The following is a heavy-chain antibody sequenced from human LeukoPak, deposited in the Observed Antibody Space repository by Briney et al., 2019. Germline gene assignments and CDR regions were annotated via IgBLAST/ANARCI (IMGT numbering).Heavy chain of an antibody. J-gene: IGHJ4*02. CDR3: ARAGGAMVTFDY. Sequence: PSETLSLTCTVSGGSISSYYWSWIRQPPGKGLEWIGYIYYNGSTNYNPSLKSRVTISVDTSKNQFSLKLSSVTAADTAVYYCARAGGAMVTFDYRGQGTLVTVSS. CDR2: IYYNGST. D-gene: IGHD5-18*01. V-gene: IGHV4-59*01. CDR1: GGSISSYY.